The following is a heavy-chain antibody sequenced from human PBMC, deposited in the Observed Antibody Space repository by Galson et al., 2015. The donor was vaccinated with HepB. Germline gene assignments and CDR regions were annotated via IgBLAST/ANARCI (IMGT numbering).Heavy chain of an antibody. CDR2: IRYDGSNK. Sequence: SLRLSCAASGFTFSSYGMHWVRQAPGKGLEWVAFIRYDGSNKYYADSVKGRFTISRDNSKNTLYLQMNSLRAEDTAVYYCAKGGGIGSGSYYLKIDYWGQGTLVTVSS. D-gene: IGHD3-10*01. J-gene: IGHJ4*02. CDR3: AKGGGIGSGSYYLKIDY. V-gene: IGHV3-30*02. CDR1: GFTFSSYG.